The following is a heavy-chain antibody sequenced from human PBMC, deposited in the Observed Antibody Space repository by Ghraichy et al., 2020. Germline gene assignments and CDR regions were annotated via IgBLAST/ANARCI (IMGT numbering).Heavy chain of an antibody. V-gene: IGHV3-11*04. CDR1: GFTFSDYY. D-gene: IGHD2-15*01. J-gene: IGHJ6*03. CDR2: ISSSGSTI. Sequence: GESLNISCVASGFTFSDYYMSWIRQAPGKGLEWVSYISSSGSTIYYADSVKGRFTISRDNAKNSLYLQMNSLRAEDTAVYYCARDRRDIVVYMDVWGKGTTVTVSS. CDR3: ARDRRDIVVYMDV.